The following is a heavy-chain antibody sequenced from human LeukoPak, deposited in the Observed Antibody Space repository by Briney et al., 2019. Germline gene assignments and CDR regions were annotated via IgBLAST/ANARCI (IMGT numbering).Heavy chain of an antibody. D-gene: IGHD3-16*02. V-gene: IGHV4-59*08. CDR2: IYLTGT. Sequence: SETLSLTCTVSGGSIGTYYWSWFRQSPGTGREGIGYIYLTGTRYNPYLQSRVTISVDRSRNQFFLKMTSVTAADTAVYYCARHIGGGIEDMDVWGRGTKVTVSS. J-gene: IGHJ6*03. CDR3: ARHIGGGIEDMDV. CDR1: GGSIGTYY.